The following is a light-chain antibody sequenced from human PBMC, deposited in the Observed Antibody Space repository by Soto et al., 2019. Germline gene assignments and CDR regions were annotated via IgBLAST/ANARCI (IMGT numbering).Light chain of an antibody. V-gene: IGKV3-15*01. CDR1: QSVSSN. Sequence: EIVMTQSPATLSVSPGERATLSCRASQSVSSNLAWYQQKPGQAPRLLIYGASTRDTGIPARFSGSESGTEFTITISSLQSEDFAVYYCQQYNNWPPLTFGGGTKVEIK. CDR3: QQYNNWPPLT. CDR2: GAS. J-gene: IGKJ4*01.